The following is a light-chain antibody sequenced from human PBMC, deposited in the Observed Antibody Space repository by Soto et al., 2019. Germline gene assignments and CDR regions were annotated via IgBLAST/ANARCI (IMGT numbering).Light chain of an antibody. J-gene: IGKJ5*01. CDR1: QSVSSSY. V-gene: IGKV3-20*01. CDR2: GAS. CDR3: QQYDSSSIT. Sequence: EIVSTQSPGTLSLSPGERATLSCRASQSVSSSYLVWYQQKPGQAPRLLIYGASSRATGIPDRFSGSGSGTDFTLTISRLEPEDFAVYYCQQYDSSSITFGQGTRLEIK.